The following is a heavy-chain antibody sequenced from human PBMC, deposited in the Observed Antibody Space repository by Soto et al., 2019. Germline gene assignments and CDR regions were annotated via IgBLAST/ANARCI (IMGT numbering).Heavy chain of an antibody. D-gene: IGHD5-18*01. CDR3: ARAARGGYGPYYYGMDV. CDR1: GGSISSCGYY. V-gene: IGHV4-31*03. Sequence: SETLSLTCTVSGGSISSCGYYWSWIRQHPGKGLEWVGYIYYSGSTYYNPSLKSRVTISVDTSKNQFSLKLSSVTAADTAVYYCARAARGGYGPYYYGMDVWGQGTTVTVSS. J-gene: IGHJ6*02. CDR2: IYYSGST.